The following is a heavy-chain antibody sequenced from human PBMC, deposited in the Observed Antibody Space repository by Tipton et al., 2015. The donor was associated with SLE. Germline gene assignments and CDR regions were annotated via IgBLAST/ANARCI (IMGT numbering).Heavy chain of an antibody. Sequence: QSGAEVKKPGASVKVSCKASGYTFTSYYMHWVRQAPGQGLEWMGIINPSGGSTSYAQKFQGRVTMTRDTSTSTVYMELSSLRSEDTAVYYCARGSHCGGDCYSFDYWGQGTLVTVSS. CDR1: GYTFTSYY. J-gene: IGHJ4*02. D-gene: IGHD2-21*01. CDR3: ARGSHCGGDCYSFDY. V-gene: IGHV1-46*01. CDR2: INPSGGST.